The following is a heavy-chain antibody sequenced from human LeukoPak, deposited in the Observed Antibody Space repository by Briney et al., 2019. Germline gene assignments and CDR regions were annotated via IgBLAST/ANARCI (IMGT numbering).Heavy chain of an antibody. Sequence: GGSLRLSCAASGFTFGDYFMNWFRLRPGKGLEWISYISSPGTTVYYSESVRGRFTLARDNAKNSVFLQMNSLRVEDKALYYCARGEKYPSRFGMDVWGQGTTVTVSS. V-gene: IGHV3-11*01. J-gene: IGHJ6*02. CDR3: ARGEKYPSRFGMDV. CDR2: ISSPGTTV. CDR1: GFTFGDYF. D-gene: IGHD2-2*01.